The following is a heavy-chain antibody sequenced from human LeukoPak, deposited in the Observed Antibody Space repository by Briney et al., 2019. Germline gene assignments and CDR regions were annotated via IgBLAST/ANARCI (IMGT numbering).Heavy chain of an antibody. J-gene: IGHJ4*02. CDR1: GGSFSGYF. CDR3: ATTSSGLIDY. V-gene: IGHV4-34*01. CDR2: INDSGRT. Sequence: SETLSLTCAVYGGSFSGYFWSWIRQPPGKGLELIGEINDSGRTNYNPSLKSRVTMSVDTSQKQFSLKLTSVTAADTAVYYCATTSSGLIDYWGQGTLVTVSS. D-gene: IGHD6-19*01.